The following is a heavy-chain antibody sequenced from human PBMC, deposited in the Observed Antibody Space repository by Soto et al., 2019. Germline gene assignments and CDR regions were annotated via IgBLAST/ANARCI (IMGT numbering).Heavy chain of an antibody. J-gene: IGHJ5*02. V-gene: IGHV4-30-2*01. CDR3: ARGGWEQSRSYDFWSGYSPRINWFDP. Sequence: KPSETLSLTCAVSGGSISSGGYSWSWIRQPPGKGLEWIGYIYHSGSTYYNPSLKSRVTISVDRSKNQFSLKLSSVTAADTAVYYCARGGWEQSRSYDFWSGYSPRINWFDPWGQGTLVTVSS. CDR1: GGSISSGGYS. CDR2: IYHSGST. D-gene: IGHD3-3*01.